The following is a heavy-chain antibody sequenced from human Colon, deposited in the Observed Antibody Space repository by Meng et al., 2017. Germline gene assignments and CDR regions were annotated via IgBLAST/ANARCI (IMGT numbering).Heavy chain of an antibody. V-gene: IGHV4-61*03. J-gene: IGHJ5*02. Sequence: VEQRESGPGLGGPSEPLSFTCTVSGASVSSDSHYWSWIRQSPGKGLEWIGYIYYTGNTNYNPSLASRVSMSLDTSKNHFSLHLTSVTAADTAIYYCARVNGDFDEAWFDPWGQGTLVTVSS. CDR2: IYYTGNT. CDR1: GASVSSDSHY. CDR3: ARVNGDFDEAWFDP. D-gene: IGHD4-17*01.